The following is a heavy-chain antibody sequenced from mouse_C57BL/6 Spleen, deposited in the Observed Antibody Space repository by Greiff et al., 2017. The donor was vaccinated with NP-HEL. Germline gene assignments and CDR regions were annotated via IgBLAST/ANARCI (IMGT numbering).Heavy chain of an antibody. CDR1: GFTFSSYA. Sequence: EVQLVESGEGLVKPGGSLKPSCAASGFTFSSYAMSWVRQTPEKRLEWVAYISSGGDYIYYADTVKGRFTISRDNARNTLYLQMSSLKSEDTAMYYCTRDGYYEGGAMDYWGQGTSVTVSS. CDR2: ISSGGDYI. J-gene: IGHJ4*01. V-gene: IGHV5-9-1*02. CDR3: TRDGYYEGGAMDY. D-gene: IGHD2-3*01.